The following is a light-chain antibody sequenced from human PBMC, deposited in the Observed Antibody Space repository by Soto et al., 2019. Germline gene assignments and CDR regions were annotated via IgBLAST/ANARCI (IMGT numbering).Light chain of an antibody. CDR1: QAISTW. J-gene: IGKJ2*01. Sequence: DIQMTQSPSTLSASVGDRVTITCRASQAISTWLAWYQQKPGKAPKLLIYTASTLESGVPSRFSASGSGTVFTLTISSLQPDDFATYYCQQYNSYPPYTFGQGTKLEMK. CDR3: QQYNSYPPYT. V-gene: IGKV1-5*03. CDR2: TAS.